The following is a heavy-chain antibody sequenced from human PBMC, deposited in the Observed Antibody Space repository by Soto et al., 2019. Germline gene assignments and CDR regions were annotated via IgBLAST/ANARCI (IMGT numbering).Heavy chain of an antibody. V-gene: IGHV1-46*03. CDR3: ARGATVTTPYNYFDL. J-gene: IGHJ5*02. D-gene: IGHD4-4*01. CDR2: INPTGGTT. Sequence: QVQLVQSGAEVKKPGASVKVSCKASGYTFTSYYMHWVRQAPGQGLEWMAIINPTGGTTSYAQKFQGRVAMTRDTSTSTVYMELSSLRSEDTAVYYCARGATVTTPYNYFDLWGQGTLVTVSS. CDR1: GYTFTSYY.